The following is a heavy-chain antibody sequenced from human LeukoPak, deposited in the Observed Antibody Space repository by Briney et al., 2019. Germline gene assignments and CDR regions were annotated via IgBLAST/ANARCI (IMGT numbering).Heavy chain of an antibody. Sequence: GESLRISCRASGYNFTSYWIGWVRQMPGKGLEWMGIIYPGDSDIRYSPSFQGQVTISADKSVSTAYLQWSSLKASDSAIYYCATRSDGYSQFDFWGRGTLVTVSS. D-gene: IGHD5-24*01. CDR1: GYNFTSYW. V-gene: IGHV5-51*01. J-gene: IGHJ4*02. CDR2: IYPGDSDI. CDR3: ATRSDGYSQFDF.